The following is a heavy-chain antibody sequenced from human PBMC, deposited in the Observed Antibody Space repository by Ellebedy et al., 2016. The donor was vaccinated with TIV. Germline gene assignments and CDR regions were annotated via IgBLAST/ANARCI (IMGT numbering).Heavy chain of an antibody. D-gene: IGHD4-17*01. J-gene: IGHJ6*02. Sequence: SVKVSXXASGGTFSSYAISWVRQAPGQGLEWMGGIIPIFGTANYAQKFQGRVTITADESTSTAYMELSSLRSEDTAVYYCARDSPVTGGMDVWGQGTTVTVSS. V-gene: IGHV1-69*13. CDR3: ARDSPVTGGMDV. CDR2: IIPIFGTA. CDR1: GGTFSSYA.